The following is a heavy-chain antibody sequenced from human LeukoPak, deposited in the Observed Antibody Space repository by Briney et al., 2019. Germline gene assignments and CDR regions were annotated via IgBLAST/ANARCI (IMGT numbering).Heavy chain of an antibody. CDR1: GYTFTGYY. J-gene: IGHJ5*02. CDR2: INPNSGGT. V-gene: IGHV1-2*02. CDR3: ARDPHARERLLPLYTWFDP. D-gene: IGHD3-3*01. Sequence: GASVKVSCKASGYTFTGYYMHWVRQAPGQGLEWMGWINPNSGGTNYAQKFQGRVTMTRDTSISTAYMELSRLRSDDTAVYYCARDPHARERLLPLYTWFDPWGQGTLVTVSS.